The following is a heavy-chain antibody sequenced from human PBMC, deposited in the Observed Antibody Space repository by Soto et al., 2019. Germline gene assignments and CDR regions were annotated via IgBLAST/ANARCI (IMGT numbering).Heavy chain of an antibody. CDR2: IYYTGST. CDR1: GVSISSYY. V-gene: IGHV4-59*01. J-gene: IGHJ4*02. Sequence: LEILSLTCTVSGVSISSYYWSWIRQPPGKGLEWIAYIYYTGSTNYNPSLKSRVTLSAETSKNQFSLKLISVTAADTAMYYCARVDSSGSYFDYWGQGTLVTVSS. CDR3: ARVDSSGSYFDY. D-gene: IGHD3-22*01.